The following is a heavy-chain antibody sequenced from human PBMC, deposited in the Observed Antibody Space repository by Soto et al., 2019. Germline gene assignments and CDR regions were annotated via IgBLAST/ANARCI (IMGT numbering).Heavy chain of an antibody. CDR1: GGTFSNYA. D-gene: IGHD1-1*01. V-gene: IGHV1-69*12. CDR3: ARGPDNEGYFDY. Sequence: QVRLVQSEAEVKKPGSSVKVSCKASGGTFSNYAITWVRQAPGQGLEWMGVIILPFGTPNYAQTFQGRATITADESMSTAYMGLSGLRSEDTAVYYCARGPDNEGYFDYWGRGTLVTVSS. J-gene: IGHJ4*02. CDR2: IILPFGTP.